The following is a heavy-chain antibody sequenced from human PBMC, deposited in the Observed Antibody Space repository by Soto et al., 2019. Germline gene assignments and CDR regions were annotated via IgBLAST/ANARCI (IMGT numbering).Heavy chain of an antibody. CDR1: GYTFTGYY. D-gene: IGHD3-22*01. V-gene: IGHV1-2*04. Sequence: ASVKVSCKDFGYTFTGYYMHWVRQAPGQGLEWMGWINPNSGGTNYAQKFQGWVTMTRDTSISTAYMELSRLRPDDTAVYYSARGMGYYDSSGYEQFDYWGQGTLVTV. CDR2: INPNSGGT. CDR3: ARGMGYYDSSGYEQFDY. J-gene: IGHJ4*02.